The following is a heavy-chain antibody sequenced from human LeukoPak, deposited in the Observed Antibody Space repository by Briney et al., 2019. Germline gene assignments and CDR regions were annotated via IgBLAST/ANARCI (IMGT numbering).Heavy chain of an antibody. V-gene: IGHV3-13*01. J-gene: IGHJ4*02. CDR3: ARGRGYSSGWFGSDEYYFDY. Sequence: GGSLRLSCAASGFTFSSYDMHWVRQATGKGLEWVSAIGTAGDTYYPGSVKGRFTISRENAKNSLYLQMNSLRARDTAVYYCARGRGYSSGWFGSDEYYFDYWGQGTLVTVSS. CDR2: IGTAGDT. CDR1: GFTFSSYD. D-gene: IGHD6-19*01.